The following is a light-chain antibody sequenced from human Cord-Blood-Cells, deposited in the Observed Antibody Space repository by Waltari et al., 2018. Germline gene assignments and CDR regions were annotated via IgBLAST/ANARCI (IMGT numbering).Light chain of an antibody. CDR1: SSDVGGYNS. CDR2: DVS. V-gene: IGLV2-11*01. J-gene: IGLJ3*02. CDR3: CPYAGSYTWV. Sequence: QSALTPPRSVSGSPGQSVPISCPGTSSDVGGYNSFSWYQQHPSKAPKLMIYDVSKRPSGVPDRFSGSKSGNTASLTSSGLQAEDEADYYCCPYAGSYTWVFGGGTKLTVL.